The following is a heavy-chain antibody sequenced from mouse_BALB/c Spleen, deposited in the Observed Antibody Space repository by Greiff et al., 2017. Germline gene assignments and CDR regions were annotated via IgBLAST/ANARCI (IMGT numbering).Heavy chain of an antibody. CDR1: GYTFTSYT. Sequence: QVQLQQSAAELARPGASVKMSCKASGYTFTSYTMHWVKQRPGQGLEWIGYINPSSGYTEYNQKFKDKTTLTADKSSSTAYMQLSSLTSEDSAVYYCARAYYCNYYFDYWGQGTTLTVSS. J-gene: IGHJ2*01. D-gene: IGHD2-10*01. CDR2: INPSSGYT. CDR3: ARAYYCNYYFDY. V-gene: IGHV1-4*02.